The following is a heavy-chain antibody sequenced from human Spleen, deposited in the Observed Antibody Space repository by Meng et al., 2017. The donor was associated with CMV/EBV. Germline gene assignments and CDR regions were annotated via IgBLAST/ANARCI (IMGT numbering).Heavy chain of an antibody. CDR1: GFTFSSYE. CDR3: TRDYCSSTSCYSSARGFDP. D-gene: IGHD2-2*01. V-gene: IGHV3-48*03. Sequence: GESLKISCAASGFTFSSYEMNWFRQAPGKGLEWVSYISSSGSTIYYADSVKGRFTISRDYAKNSLYLQMNSLRAEDTAVYYCTRDYCSSTSCYSSARGFDPWGQGTLVTVSS. J-gene: IGHJ5*02. CDR2: ISSSGSTI.